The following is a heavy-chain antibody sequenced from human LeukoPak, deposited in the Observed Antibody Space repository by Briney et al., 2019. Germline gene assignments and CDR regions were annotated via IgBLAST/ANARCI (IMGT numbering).Heavy chain of an antibody. D-gene: IGHD2-2*01. J-gene: IGHJ4*02. Sequence: GASVKVSCKASGHTFTGYYMHWVRQAPGQGLEWMGWISAYNGNTNYAQKLQGRVTMTTDTSTSTAYMELRSLRSDDTAVYYCARCLGYCSSTSCYVGRCFDYWGQGTLVTVSS. CDR2: ISAYNGNT. CDR3: ARCLGYCSSTSCYVGRCFDY. V-gene: IGHV1-18*04. CDR1: GHTFTGYY.